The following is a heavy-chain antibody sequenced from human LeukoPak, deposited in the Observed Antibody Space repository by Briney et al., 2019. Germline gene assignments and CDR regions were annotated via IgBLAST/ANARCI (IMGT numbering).Heavy chain of an antibody. CDR3: ARSRYGRRYSPDY. CDR1: GFTFSSYS. D-gene: IGHD5-18*01. Sequence: PGGSLRLSCAASGFTFSSYSMNWVRQAPGKGLEWVSSISSSSSYIYYADSVKGRFTISRGNAKNSLYLQMNSLRDEDTAVYYCARSRYGRRYSPDYWGQGTLVTVSS. J-gene: IGHJ4*02. V-gene: IGHV3-21*01. CDR2: ISSSSSYI.